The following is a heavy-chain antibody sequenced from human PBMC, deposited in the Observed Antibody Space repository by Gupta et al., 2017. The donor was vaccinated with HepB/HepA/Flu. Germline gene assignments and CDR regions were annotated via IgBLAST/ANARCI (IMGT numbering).Heavy chain of an antibody. Sequence: QVQLQESGPGLVKPSETLSLTCTVSGGSINNYYWNWIRQPAGKGLEWIGRIYSRGSTNYNPSLKSRVTLSVDTSKNQFSLKLVSLTAADTAVYYCARGEFSGSYDDVFYFDYWGQGSLVTVSS. J-gene: IGHJ4*02. D-gene: IGHD1-26*01. CDR1: GGSINNYY. CDR2: IYSRGST. V-gene: IGHV4-4*07. CDR3: ARGEFSGSYDDVFYFDY.